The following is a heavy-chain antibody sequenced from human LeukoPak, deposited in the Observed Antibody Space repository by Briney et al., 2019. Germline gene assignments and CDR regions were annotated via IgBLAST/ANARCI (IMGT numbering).Heavy chain of an antibody. CDR1: GGTFSSYA. J-gene: IGHJ4*02. CDR2: IIPIFGTA. CDR3: ARDAATIRAGLFDY. V-gene: IGHV1-69*05. Sequence: SVKVSCKVSGGTFSSYAISWVRQAPGQGLEWMGRIIPIFGTANYAQKFQGRVTITTDESTSTAYMELSSLRSEDTAVYYCARDAATIRAGLFDYWGQGTLVTVSS. D-gene: IGHD5-12*01.